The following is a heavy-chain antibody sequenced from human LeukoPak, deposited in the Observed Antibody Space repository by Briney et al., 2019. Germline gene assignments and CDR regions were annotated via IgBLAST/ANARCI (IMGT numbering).Heavy chain of an antibody. Sequence: SETLSLTCTVSGGSISSYYWSWIRQPPGKGLEWIGYIYYSGSTNYNPSLKSRVTLSVDKSKNQFSLKLSSVTAADTAVYYCVKNGDYFLAHWGQGTLVTVSS. CDR3: VKNGDYFLAH. CDR2: IYYSGST. V-gene: IGHV4-59*12. J-gene: IGHJ4*02. D-gene: IGHD4-17*01. CDR1: GGSISSYY.